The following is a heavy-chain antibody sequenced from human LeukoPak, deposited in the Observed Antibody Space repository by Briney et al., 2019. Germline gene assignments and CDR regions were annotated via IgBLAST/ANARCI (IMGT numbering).Heavy chain of an antibody. CDR1: GGTFSSYA. CDR3: ARAHLIAVAGLFDY. Sequence: VASVKVSCKASGGTFSSYAISWVRQAPGQGLEWMGRIIPILGIANYAQKFQGRVTITADESTSTAYMELSSLRSEDTAVYYCARAHLIAVAGLFDYWGQGTLVTVSS. V-gene: IGHV1-69*04. J-gene: IGHJ4*02. D-gene: IGHD6-19*01. CDR2: IIPILGIA.